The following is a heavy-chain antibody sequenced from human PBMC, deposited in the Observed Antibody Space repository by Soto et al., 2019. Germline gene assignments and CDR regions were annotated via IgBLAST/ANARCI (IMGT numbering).Heavy chain of an antibody. J-gene: IGHJ4*02. CDR1: GFTFSSYG. D-gene: IGHD6-13*01. CDR3: GAGQYFSDY. V-gene: IGHV3-30*03. CDR2: ISYDGSDK. Sequence: QVQLVESGGGVVQPGRSLRLSCAASGFTFSSYGMHWVRQAPGKGLEGVALISYDGSDKYYADSVKGRFTISRDKSKYTLYLQMNSLRVEDTAVYYCGAGQYFSDYWGQGTLVTVSS.